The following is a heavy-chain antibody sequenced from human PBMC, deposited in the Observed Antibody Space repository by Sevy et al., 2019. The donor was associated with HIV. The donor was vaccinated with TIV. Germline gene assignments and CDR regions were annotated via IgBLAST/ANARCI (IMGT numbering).Heavy chain of an antibody. J-gene: IGHJ6*02. V-gene: IGHV1-24*01. CDR1: GDSLTKLN. CDR3: TTDARERLQGGIHYFYGLNV. D-gene: IGHD3-16*01. CDR2: FDPEDGET. Sequence: ASVKVSCKVSGDSLTKLNIHWVRQVPTKGLEWMGGFDPEDGETIYAPKFQGRVIVTEDTSAHTAYMELSSLRSEDTAVYYCTTDARERLQGGIHYFYGLNVWGQGTTVTVSS.